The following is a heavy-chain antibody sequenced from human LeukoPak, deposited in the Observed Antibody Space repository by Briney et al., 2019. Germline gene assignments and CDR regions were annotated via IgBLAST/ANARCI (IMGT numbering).Heavy chain of an antibody. D-gene: IGHD1-20*01. CDR1: GYTFTSYG. Sequence: ASVKVSCEASGYTFTSYGISWVRQAPGQGLEWMGWISAYNGNTNYAQKLQGRVTMTTDTSTRTAYMELRSLRSDDTAVYYCARGARPITGTTFTLNTHIDYWGQGTLVTVSS. CDR2: ISAYNGNT. V-gene: IGHV1-18*01. CDR3: ARGARPITGTTFTLNTHIDY. J-gene: IGHJ4*02.